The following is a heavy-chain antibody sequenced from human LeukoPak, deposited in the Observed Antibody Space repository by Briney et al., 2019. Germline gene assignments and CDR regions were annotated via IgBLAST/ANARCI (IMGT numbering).Heavy chain of an antibody. CDR3: AKDLEQSYSGWSASYDA. V-gene: IGHV3-23*01. D-gene: IGHD6-19*01. CDR2: SSSGVGTT. Sequence: GGSLRLSCAASGLTFSNYAIIWAPHLPGKGLEGVSASSSGVGTTGYADSVKGRFTISRVNYKSTIYLQMNSLRAEDTAVYYCAKDLEQSYSGWSASYDAWGQGTLVTVCS. CDR1: GLTFSNYA. J-gene: IGHJ5*02.